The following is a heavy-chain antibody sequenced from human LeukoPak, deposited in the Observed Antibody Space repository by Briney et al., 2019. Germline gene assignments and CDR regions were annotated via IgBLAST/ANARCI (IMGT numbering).Heavy chain of an antibody. D-gene: IGHD5-18*01. J-gene: IGHJ4*02. CDR3: ASWEDTAMDGDY. CDR1: GFTFSSYW. Sequence: PGGSLRLSCAASGFTFSSYWMSWVRQAPGKGLEWVANIKQDGSEKYYVDSVKGRFTISRDNAKNPLYLQMNSLRSEDTAVYYCASWEDTAMDGDYWGQGTLVTVSS. V-gene: IGHV3-7*03. CDR2: IKQDGSEK.